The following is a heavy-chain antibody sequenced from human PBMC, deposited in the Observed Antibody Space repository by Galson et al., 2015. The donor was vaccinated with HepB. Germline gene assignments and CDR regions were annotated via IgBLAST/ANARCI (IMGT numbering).Heavy chain of an antibody. J-gene: IGHJ2*01. D-gene: IGHD4-23*01. V-gene: IGHV1-69*04. CDR3: ARDDRIHGDDYGGNMGTLRYFDL. CDR2: IIPILGIA. CDR1: GGTFSSYT. Sequence: SVKVSCKASGGTFSSYTISWVRQAPGQGLEWMGRIIPILGIANYAQKFQGRVTITADKSTSTAYMELSSLRSEDTAVYYCARDDRIHGDDYGGNMGTLRYFDLWGRGTLVTVSS.